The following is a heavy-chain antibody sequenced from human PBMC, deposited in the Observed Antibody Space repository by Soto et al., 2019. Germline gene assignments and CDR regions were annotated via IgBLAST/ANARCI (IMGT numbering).Heavy chain of an antibody. CDR2: ISGGGDTT. V-gene: IGHV3-23*01. CDR1: GFTFNNYA. Sequence: EVQLLESGGGLVQPGGSLRLSCAASGFTFNNYAMTWFRQAPGKGLEWVSAISGGGDTTSYADSVKGRFTVSRDGSKNTLYLQMSSLRAEDTALYYCAKGRGGSGSLTPRVDFWGQGTLATVSS. J-gene: IGHJ4*02. CDR3: AKGRGGSGSLTPRVDF. D-gene: IGHD3-10*01.